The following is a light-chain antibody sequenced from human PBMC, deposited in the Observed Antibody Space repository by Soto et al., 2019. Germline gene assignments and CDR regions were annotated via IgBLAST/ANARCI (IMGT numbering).Light chain of an antibody. CDR2: AAS. CDR3: QKYNSALLT. V-gene: IGKV1-27*01. CDR1: QGINNY. J-gene: IGKJ4*01. Sequence: DIQMTQSPSSLSAAVGDRVTLTCRARQGINNYLAWSQQKPGKVPKLLIYAASTLQSGVPSRFSGSGSGTDFTLTISSLQPEDVATYYCQKYNSALLTCGGGTKVEIK.